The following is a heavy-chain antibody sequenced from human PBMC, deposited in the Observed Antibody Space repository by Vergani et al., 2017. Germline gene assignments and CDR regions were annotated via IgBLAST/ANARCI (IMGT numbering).Heavy chain of an antibody. CDR1: GGTFSSYA. D-gene: IGHD1-26*01. CDR3: ARDLGGATRGGWFDP. Sequence: QVQLVQSGAEVKKPGASVKVSCKASGGTFSSYAISWVRQAPGQGLEWMGRIIPILGIANYAQKFQGRVTITADKSTIPAYMELSSLRAEDTAVYYGARDLGGATRGGWFDPWGQGTLVTVSS. V-gene: IGHV1-69*04. J-gene: IGHJ5*02. CDR2: IIPILGIA.